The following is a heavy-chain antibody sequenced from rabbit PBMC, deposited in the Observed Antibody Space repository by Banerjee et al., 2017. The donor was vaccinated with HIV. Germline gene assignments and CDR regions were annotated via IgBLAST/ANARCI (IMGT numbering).Heavy chain of an antibody. V-gene: IGHV1S40*01. D-gene: IGHD8-1*01. J-gene: IGHJ4*01. Sequence: QSLEESGGDLVKPGASLTLTCTASGFSFSSSYYMCWVRQAPGKGLEWIACIYTGSSGSTDYASWVKGRFTISKTSSTTVTLQMTSLTAADTATYFCARDPYAIGSYGNLWGQGTLVTVS. CDR3: ARDPYAIGSYGNL. CDR2: IYTGSSGST. CDR1: GFSFSSSYY.